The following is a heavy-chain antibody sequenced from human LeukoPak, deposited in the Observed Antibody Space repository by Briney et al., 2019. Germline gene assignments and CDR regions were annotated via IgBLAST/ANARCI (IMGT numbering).Heavy chain of an antibody. CDR1: GFTLSTYW. J-gene: IGHJ4*02. D-gene: IGHD6-13*01. Sequence: GGSLRLSCAASGFTLSTYWMSWVRQAPGKGLEWVANIKKDGSETNYVDSVKGRFTISRDNAKNSLYLQMNSLRAEDTAVYYCARAIRAAAGTAVGYWGQGTLVTVSS. CDR3: ARAIRAAAGTAVGY. V-gene: IGHV3-7*01. CDR2: IKKDGSET.